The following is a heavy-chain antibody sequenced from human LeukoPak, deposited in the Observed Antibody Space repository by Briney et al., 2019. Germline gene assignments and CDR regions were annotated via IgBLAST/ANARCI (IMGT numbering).Heavy chain of an antibody. CDR3: ARVSVSVIAFDY. Sequence: SETLSLTCAVYGGSFSGYYWSWIRQPPGKGLEWVGEINHSGSTNYNPSLKSRVTISVDTSKNQFSLKLSSVTAADTAVYYCARVSVSVIAFDYWGQGTLVTVSS. J-gene: IGHJ4*02. CDR1: GGSFSGYY. D-gene: IGHD3-22*01. V-gene: IGHV4-34*01. CDR2: INHSGST.